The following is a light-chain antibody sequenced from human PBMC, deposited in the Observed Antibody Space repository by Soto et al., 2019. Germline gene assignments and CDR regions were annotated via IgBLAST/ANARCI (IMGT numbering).Light chain of an antibody. J-gene: IGKJ2*01. CDR1: QSVSSNY. CDR3: HQYTGSSYT. V-gene: IGKV3-20*01. Sequence: EIVLTQSPGTLSLSPGERATLSCRVSQSVSSNYLAWYQQKPGQAPRLLIYGISSTATGVPGRFSGSGSGTDFTLTISRLEPEDFSMYYCHQYTGSSYTFGQGTK. CDR2: GIS.